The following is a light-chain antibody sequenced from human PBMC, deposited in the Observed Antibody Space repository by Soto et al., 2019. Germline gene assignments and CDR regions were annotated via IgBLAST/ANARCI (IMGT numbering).Light chain of an antibody. CDR3: QQRSNWIFT. CDR2: DAS. V-gene: IGKV3-11*01. J-gene: IGKJ3*01. Sequence: DIELTQSPATLSLSPGERATLSCRASQSVSTSLAWYQQKPGQAPRLLIYDASNRATGIPARFSGSGSGTDFTLTISSLEPEDFAVYYCQQRSNWIFTFGPGTKVDIK. CDR1: QSVSTS.